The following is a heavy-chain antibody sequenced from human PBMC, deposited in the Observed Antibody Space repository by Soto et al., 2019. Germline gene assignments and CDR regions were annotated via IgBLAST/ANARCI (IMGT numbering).Heavy chain of an antibody. Sequence: QVQLVESGGDLVKPGGSLRLSCAASGYTFSDYYMSWIRQAPGKGLESISYIDTSGTKIYYADSVKGRFTITRDNAKNSLYVEMNSLRDEDTAVYYCASHYVMWSGCISAVDYWCQGALVTVSS. CDR1: GYTFSDYY. CDR3: ASHYVMWSGCISAVDY. V-gene: IGHV3-11*01. D-gene: IGHD3-3*01. J-gene: IGHJ4*02. CDR2: IDTSGTKI.